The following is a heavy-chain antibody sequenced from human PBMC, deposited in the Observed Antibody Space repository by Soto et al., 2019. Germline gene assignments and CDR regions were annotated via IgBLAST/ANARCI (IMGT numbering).Heavy chain of an antibody. CDR1: GCTFTGYY. Sequence: ASVKVSCKASGCTFTGYYMHWVRQAPGQGLEWMGWINPNSGGTNYAQKFQGWVTMTRDTSISTAYMELSRLRSDDTAVYYCARISGSYYPYYFDYWGQGTLVTVSS. CDR3: ARISGSYYPYYFDY. CDR2: INPNSGGT. V-gene: IGHV1-2*04. D-gene: IGHD1-26*01. J-gene: IGHJ4*02.